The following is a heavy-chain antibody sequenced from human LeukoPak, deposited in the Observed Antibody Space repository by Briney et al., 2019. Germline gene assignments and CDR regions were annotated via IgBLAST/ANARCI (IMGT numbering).Heavy chain of an antibody. CDR1: GYSFTSYW. D-gene: IGHD3-10*01. CDR2: SYPGDSDT. Sequence: GESLKISCKGSGYSFTSYWIGWVRQMPGKGLEWMGISYPGDSDTRYGPSFQGQVTISADKSISTAYLQWSSLKASDTAMYYCARLSYYYGSGDNWFDPWGQGTLVTVSS. J-gene: IGHJ5*02. CDR3: ARLSYYYGSGDNWFDP. V-gene: IGHV5-51*01.